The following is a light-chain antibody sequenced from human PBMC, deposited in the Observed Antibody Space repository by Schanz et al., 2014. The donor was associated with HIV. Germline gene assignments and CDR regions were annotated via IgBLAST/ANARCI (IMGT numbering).Light chain of an antibody. CDR1: SSDVGGYYS. CDR2: DVS. Sequence: QSALTQPASVSGSPGQSIAISCTGTSSDVGGYYSVSWYQQHPGKAPKLMIFDVSNRPSGVANRFSGSKSGNTASLTISGLQAEDEADYYCCSFAGTIWVFGGGTKLTVL. CDR3: CSFAGTIWV. V-gene: IGLV2-14*03. J-gene: IGLJ3*02.